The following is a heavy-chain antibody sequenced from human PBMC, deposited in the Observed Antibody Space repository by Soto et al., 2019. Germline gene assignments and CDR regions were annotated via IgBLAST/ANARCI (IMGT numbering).Heavy chain of an antibody. CDR2: INHSGST. D-gene: IGHD3-16*01. Sequence: SETLSLTCAVYGGSFSGYYWSWIRQPPGKGLEWIGEINHSGSTNYNPSLKSRVTISVDTSKNQFSLKLSSVTAADTAVYYCARLIGNSWLDSWGQGTLVTVSS. CDR1: GGSFSGYY. CDR3: ARLIGNSWLDS. V-gene: IGHV4-34*01. J-gene: IGHJ5*01.